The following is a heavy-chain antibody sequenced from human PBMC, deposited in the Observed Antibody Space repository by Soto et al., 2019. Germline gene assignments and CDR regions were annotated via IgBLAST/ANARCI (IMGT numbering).Heavy chain of an antibody. V-gene: IGHV3-23*01. D-gene: IGHD5-12*01. CDR2: MRGDGRKI. CDR1: GFSFRDYV. J-gene: IGHJ6*03. Sequence: VQLLESGGDLIQPGGSLRLSCAASGFSFRDYVMIWVRQAPGKGLERVSAMRGDGRKIFYADSVKGRFTISRDNSKNTLYLQMNSLRAEDTAVYFCARRGGQFVAYYHMDVWGEGTAVTVSS. CDR3: ARRGGQFVAYYHMDV.